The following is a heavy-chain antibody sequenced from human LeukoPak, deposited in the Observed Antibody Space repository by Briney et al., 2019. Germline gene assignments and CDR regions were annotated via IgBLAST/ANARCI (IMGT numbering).Heavy chain of an antibody. CDR2: INPSGGST. V-gene: IGHV1-46*01. Sequence: ASVKVSCKASGYTFTSYYMHWVRQAPGQGLEWMGIINPSGGSTSYAQRFQGRVTMTRDTSTSTVYMEVSSLRSEDTAVYYCARDVASSGYYWDWGQGTLVTVSS. CDR3: ARDVASSGYYWD. CDR1: GYTFTSYY. J-gene: IGHJ4*02. D-gene: IGHD3-22*01.